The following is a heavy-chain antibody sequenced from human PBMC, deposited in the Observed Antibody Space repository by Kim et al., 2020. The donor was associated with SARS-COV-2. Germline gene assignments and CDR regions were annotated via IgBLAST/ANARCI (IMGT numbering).Heavy chain of an antibody. Sequence: GGSLRLSCAASDFPFGDAWMHWVRQAPGRGLEWVGRIKSKFDGGTTDYAAPLKGRFSISRDDSKNTLYLQMNGLKIEDTAVYYCSTQMYTKGWDYFEYWGQGTPVTVSS. CDR3: STQMYTKGWDYFEY. CDR2: IKSKFDGGTT. D-gene: IGHD6-19*01. V-gene: IGHV3-15*01. CDR1: DFPFGDAW. J-gene: IGHJ4*02.